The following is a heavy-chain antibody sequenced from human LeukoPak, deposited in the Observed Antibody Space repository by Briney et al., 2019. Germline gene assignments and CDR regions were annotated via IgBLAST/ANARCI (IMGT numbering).Heavy chain of an antibody. CDR3: ARVKYAYDSSRFDP. CDR1: GDSISSSRYY. J-gene: IGHJ5*02. D-gene: IGHD3-22*01. Sequence: SETLSLTCTVSGDSISSSRYYWGWVRQSPGRGLEWIGSIYYSGNTFYNPSLQSRVTISVDTSRNQFSLKLTSVTAADTAVYYCARVKYAYDSSRFDPWGQGTLVTVSS. CDR2: IYYSGNT. V-gene: IGHV4-39*07.